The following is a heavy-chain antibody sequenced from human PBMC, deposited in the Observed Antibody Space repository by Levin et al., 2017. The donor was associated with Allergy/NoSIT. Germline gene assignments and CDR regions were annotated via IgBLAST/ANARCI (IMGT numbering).Heavy chain of an antibody. CDR3: ARDLTTNRGGLDV. CDR1: GFIFSNYG. CDR2: IGTSGKSI. J-gene: IGHJ6*02. Sequence: GGSLRLSCAASGFIFSNYGINWVRRAPGKGLEWISYIGTSGKSIYYSDSVKGRFSISRDDGKNSLFLQMSSLRDDDTAVYYCARDLTTNRGGLDVWGQGTTVSVSS. D-gene: IGHD1-1*01. V-gene: IGHV3-48*02.